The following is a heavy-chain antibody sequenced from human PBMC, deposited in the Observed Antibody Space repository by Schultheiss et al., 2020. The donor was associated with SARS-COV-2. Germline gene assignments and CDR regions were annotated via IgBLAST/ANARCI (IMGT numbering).Heavy chain of an antibody. CDR3: ARGGKAATDY. V-gene: IGHV3-69-1*01. D-gene: IGHD2-15*01. J-gene: IGHJ4*02. Sequence: GGSLRLSCAASGFTFSSYAMSWVRQAPGKGLEWVSSISSSSTIYYADSVKGRFTISRDNAKNSLYLQMNSLRAEDTAVYYCARGGKAATDYWGQGTLVTVSS. CDR2: ISSSSTI. CDR1: GFTFSSYA.